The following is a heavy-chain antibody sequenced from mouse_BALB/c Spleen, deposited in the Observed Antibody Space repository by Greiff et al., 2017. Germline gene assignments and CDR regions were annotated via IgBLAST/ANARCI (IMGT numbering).Heavy chain of an antibody. Sequence: VQLQQSGAELVRPGALVKLSCKASGFNIKDYYMHWVKQRPEQGLEWIGWIDPENGNTIYDPKFQGKASITADTSSNTAYLQLSSLTSEDTAVYYCARHYYGSSYEFAMDYWGQGTSVTVSS. CDR2: IDPENGNT. D-gene: IGHD1-1*01. J-gene: IGHJ4*01. V-gene: IGHV14-1*02. CDR1: GFNIKDYY. CDR3: ARHYYGSSYEFAMDY.